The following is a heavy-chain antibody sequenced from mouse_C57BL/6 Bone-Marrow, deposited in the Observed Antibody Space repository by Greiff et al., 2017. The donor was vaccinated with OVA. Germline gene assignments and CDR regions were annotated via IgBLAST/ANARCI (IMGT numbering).Heavy chain of an antibody. D-gene: IGHD2-3*01. CDR2: IRSKSNNYAT. CDR1: GFSFNTYP. J-gene: IGHJ1*03. V-gene: IGHV10-1*01. CDR3: VRHDVYWYFDV. Sequence: EVQVVESGGGLVQPKGSLKLSCAASGFSFNTYPMNWVRQAPGKGLEWVARIRSKSNNYATYYADSVKDRFTISRDDSESMLYLQMNNLKTEDTAMYYCVRHDVYWYFDVWGTGTTVTVSS.